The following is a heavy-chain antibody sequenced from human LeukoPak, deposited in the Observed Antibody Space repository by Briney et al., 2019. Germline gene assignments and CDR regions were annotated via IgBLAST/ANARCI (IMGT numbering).Heavy chain of an antibody. CDR1: GRTFSSYA. Sequence: SVKVSCKASGRTFSSYAISWVRQAPGQGLEWMGGIIPIFGTANYAQKFQGRVTITADKSTSTAYMELSSLRSEDTAVYYCARDPVDTAMDPRWGDYWGQGTLVTVSS. J-gene: IGHJ4*02. D-gene: IGHD5-18*01. V-gene: IGHV1-69*06. CDR2: IIPIFGTA. CDR3: ARDPVDTAMDPRWGDY.